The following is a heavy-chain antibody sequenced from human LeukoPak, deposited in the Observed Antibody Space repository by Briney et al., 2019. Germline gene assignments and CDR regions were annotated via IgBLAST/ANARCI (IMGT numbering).Heavy chain of an antibody. J-gene: IGHJ4*02. V-gene: IGHV3-21*01. D-gene: IGHD3-3*01. Sequence: GGSLRLSCAASGLTFSSYSMNWVRQAPGKGLAWDSSISGNSNFIYYADSVKGRFTISRDNAKNSLYLQINSLSAEDTAVYYCATGSGYRAYYFDYWGQGTLVTVSS. CDR2: ISGNSNFI. CDR3: ATGSGYRAYYFDY. CDR1: GLTFSSYS.